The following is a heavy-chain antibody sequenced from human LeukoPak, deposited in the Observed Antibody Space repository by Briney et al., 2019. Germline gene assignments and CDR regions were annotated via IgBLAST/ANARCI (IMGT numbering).Heavy chain of an antibody. CDR2: IKQDGGES. Sequence: GGSLRLSCAASGFTFSSYWMTWVRQAPGKGLEWVANIKQDGGESYYVDSVKGRFTISRDNSKTTLYLQMNSLRAEDTAVYYCARYQTTDCGGDCYSYYWGQGTLVTVSS. J-gene: IGHJ4*02. D-gene: IGHD2-21*01. CDR3: ARYQTTDCGGDCYSYY. CDR1: GFTFSSYW. V-gene: IGHV3-7*03.